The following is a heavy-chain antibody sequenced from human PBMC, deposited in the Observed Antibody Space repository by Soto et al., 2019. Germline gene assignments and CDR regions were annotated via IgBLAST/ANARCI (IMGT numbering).Heavy chain of an antibody. Sequence: QITLKESGPTLVKPTQTLTLTCTFSGFSLSTSGVGVGWIRQPPGKALEWLALIYWDDDKRYSPSLKSRLTITKDTSKNQVVLTMTNMAPVDTAIYYCAHRNRITGTTDYWGQGTLFTVSS. V-gene: IGHV2-5*02. CDR2: IYWDDDK. CDR3: AHRNRITGTTDY. CDR1: GFSLSTSGVG. D-gene: IGHD1-20*01. J-gene: IGHJ4*02.